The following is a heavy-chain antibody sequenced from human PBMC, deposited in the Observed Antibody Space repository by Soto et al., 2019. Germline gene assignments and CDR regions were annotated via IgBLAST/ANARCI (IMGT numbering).Heavy chain of an antibody. CDR2: IYYSGST. CDR1: GGSISSGGYY. CDR3: ARESNDYVWGSYRPRDYYYGMDV. Sequence: QVQLQESGPGLVKPSQTLSLTCTVSGGSISSGGYYWSWIRQHPGKGLEWIGYIYYSGSTYYNPSLKGRVTISVDTSKNQCSLKLSSVTAADTAVYYCARESNDYVWGSYRPRDYYYGMDVWGQGTTVTVSS. D-gene: IGHD3-16*02. J-gene: IGHJ6*02. V-gene: IGHV4-31*03.